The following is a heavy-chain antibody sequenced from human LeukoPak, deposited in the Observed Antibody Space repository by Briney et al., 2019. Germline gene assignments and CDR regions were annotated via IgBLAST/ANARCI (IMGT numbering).Heavy chain of an antibody. V-gene: IGHV3-7*03. CDR1: GFTFSSYG. CDR3: ARGIVVVPAAIPY. J-gene: IGHJ4*02. CDR2: IKQDGSEK. Sequence: GGSLRLSCAASGFTFSSYGMSWVRQAPGKGLEWVANIKQDGSEKYYVDSVKGRFTISRDNAKNSLYLQMNSLRAEDTAVYYCARGIVVVPAAIPYWGQGTLVTVSS. D-gene: IGHD2-2*01.